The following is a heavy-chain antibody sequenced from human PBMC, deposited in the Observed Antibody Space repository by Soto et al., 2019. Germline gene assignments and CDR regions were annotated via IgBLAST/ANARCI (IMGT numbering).Heavy chain of an antibody. CDR3: VKQIQRMGYGGYA. J-gene: IGHJ5*02. CDR2: ISASGGHT. CDR1: GFSFSSYA. V-gene: IGHV3-23*01. Sequence: GGSLRLSCAAAGFSFSSYAMSWVRQAPGKGLEWVSGISASGGHTYHADSVKDRFTISRDNPKNTLYLLMNSLRAEDTAVYYCVKQIQRMGYGGYAWGQGTLVTVSS. D-gene: IGHD5-12*01.